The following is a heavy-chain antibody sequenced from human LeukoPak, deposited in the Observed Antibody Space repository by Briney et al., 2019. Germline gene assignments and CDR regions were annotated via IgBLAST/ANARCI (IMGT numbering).Heavy chain of an antibody. J-gene: IGHJ4*02. CDR3: ASDSGSYSLDY. V-gene: IGHV1-46*01. CDR2: INPSGGST. D-gene: IGHD1-26*01. CDR1: GYTFTSYY. Sequence: GASVKVSCKASGYTFTSYYMHWVRQAPGQGLEWMGIINPSGGSTSYAQKLQGRVTMTTDTSTSTAYMELRSLRSDDTAVYYCASDSGSYSLDYWGQGTLVTVSS.